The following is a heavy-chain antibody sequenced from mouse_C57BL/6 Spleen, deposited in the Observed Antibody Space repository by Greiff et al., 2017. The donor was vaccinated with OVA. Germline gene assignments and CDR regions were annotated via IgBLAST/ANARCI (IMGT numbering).Heavy chain of an antibody. CDR2: IRNKANGYTT. CDR3: ARSRSGTDAMDY. V-gene: IGHV7-3*01. D-gene: IGHD4-1*01. CDR1: GFTFTDYY. Sequence: EVKLMESGGGLVQPGGSLSLSCAASGFTFTDYYMSWVRQPPGKALEWLGFIRNKANGYTTEYSASVKGRFTISRDNSQSILYLQMNALSAEDSATYYCARSRSGTDAMDYWGQGTSVTVSS. J-gene: IGHJ4*01.